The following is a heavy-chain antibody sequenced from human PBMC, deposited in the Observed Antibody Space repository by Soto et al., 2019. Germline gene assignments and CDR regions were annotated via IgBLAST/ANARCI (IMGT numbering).Heavy chain of an antibody. CDR1: GFTFSNAW. V-gene: IGHV3-15*01. Sequence: ESGGGLVKPGGSLRLSCAASGFTFSNAWMSWVRQAPGKGLEWVGRIKSKTDGGTTDYAAPVKGRFTISRDDSKNTLYLQMNSLKTEDTAVYYCTTDEMVRGVIINGIFDYWGQGTLVTVSS. D-gene: IGHD3-10*01. J-gene: IGHJ4*02. CDR2: IKSKTDGGTT. CDR3: TTDEMVRGVIINGIFDY.